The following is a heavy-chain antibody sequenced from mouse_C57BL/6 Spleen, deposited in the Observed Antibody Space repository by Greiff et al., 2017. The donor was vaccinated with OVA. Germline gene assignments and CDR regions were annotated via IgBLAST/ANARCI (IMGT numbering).Heavy chain of an antibody. V-gene: IGHV5-4*01. CDR1: GFTFSSYA. CDR2: ISDGGSYT. CDR3: ARDRGYFDY. J-gene: IGHJ2*01. Sequence: EVKLVESGGGLVKPGGSLKLSCAASGFTFSSYAMSWVRQTPEKRLEWVATISDGGSYTYYPDNVKGRFTISRDTAKNNLYLQMSHLKSEDTAMYYCARDRGYFDYWGQGTTLTVSS.